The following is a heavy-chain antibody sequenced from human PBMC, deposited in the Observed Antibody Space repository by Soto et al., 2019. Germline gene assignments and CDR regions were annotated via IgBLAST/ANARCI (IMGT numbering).Heavy chain of an antibody. D-gene: IGHD2-2*01. CDR1: GYTFTGYY. J-gene: IGHJ4*02. V-gene: IGHV1-2*04. CDR2: INPNSGGT. Sequence: ASVKVSCKASGYTFTGYYMHWVRQAPGQGLEWMGWINPNSGGTNYAQKFQGWVTMTRDTSISPAYMELSRLRSDDTAVYYWARGAGGYCSSTSCYSFDYWGQGTLVTVSS. CDR3: ARGAGGYCSSTSCYSFDY.